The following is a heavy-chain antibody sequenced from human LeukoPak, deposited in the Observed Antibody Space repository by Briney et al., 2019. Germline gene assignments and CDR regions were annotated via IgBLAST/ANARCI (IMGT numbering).Heavy chain of an antibody. J-gene: IGHJ4*02. CDR3: ARTFEETTVTDTNPVDY. CDR1: GGSLSGYY. D-gene: IGHD4-17*01. Sequence: SETLSLTCAVYGGSLSGYYWSCIRQPPGKGLEWIGEINHSGSTNYNPSLKSRVTISVDTSKNQFSLKLSSVTAADTAVYYCARTFEETTVTDTNPVDYWGQGTLVTVSS. V-gene: IGHV4-34*01. CDR2: INHSGST.